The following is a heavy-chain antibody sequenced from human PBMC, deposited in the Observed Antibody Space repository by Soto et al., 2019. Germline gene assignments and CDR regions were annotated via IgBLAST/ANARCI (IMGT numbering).Heavy chain of an antibody. Sequence: GGSLRLSCAASGFTFSSYTMNWVRQAPGKGLEWVSYISSSSSTIYYADSVKGRFTISRDNAKNSLYLQMNSLRAEDTAVYYCARERAAATFRNYYYYYMDVWGKGTTVTVSS. CDR3: ARERAAATFRNYYYYYMDV. D-gene: IGHD6-13*01. CDR2: ISSSSSTI. J-gene: IGHJ6*03. CDR1: GFTFSSYT. V-gene: IGHV3-48*01.